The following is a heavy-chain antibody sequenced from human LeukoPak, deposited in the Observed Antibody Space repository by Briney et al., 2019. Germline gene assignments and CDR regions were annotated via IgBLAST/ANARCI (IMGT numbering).Heavy chain of an antibody. V-gene: IGHV3-30-3*01. CDR2: ISYDGSNK. D-gene: IGHD6-19*01. J-gene: IGHJ4*02. CDR3: ARDGGYIRQWLAY. CDR1: GFTFSSYA. Sequence: PGGSLRLSCAASGFTFSSYAMHWVRQAPGKGLEWVAVISYDGSNKYYADSVKGRFTISRDNSKNTLYLQMNCLRAEDTAVYYCARDGGYIRQWLAYWGQGTLVTVSS.